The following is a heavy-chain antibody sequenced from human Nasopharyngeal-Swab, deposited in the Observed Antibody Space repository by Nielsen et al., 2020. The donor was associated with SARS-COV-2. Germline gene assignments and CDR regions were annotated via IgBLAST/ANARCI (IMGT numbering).Heavy chain of an antibody. CDR3: ARDAYGKVY. Sequence: GESLKISCAASGFTFSDYYMSWIRQAPGKGLEWVSYIGTSSSNTNYADSVKGRFTISRDNTKNSVYLQMNSLRAEDTAVYYCARDAYGKVYWGQGTLVTVSS. J-gene: IGHJ4*02. CDR2: IGTSSSNT. V-gene: IGHV3-11*05. D-gene: IGHD4-17*01. CDR1: GFTFSDYY.